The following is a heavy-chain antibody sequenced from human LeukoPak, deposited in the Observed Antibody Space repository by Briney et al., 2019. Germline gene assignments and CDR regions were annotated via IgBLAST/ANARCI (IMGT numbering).Heavy chain of an antibody. CDR1: GGTFSSHA. CDR3: ARNRITIFGVVIIPNNWFDP. D-gene: IGHD3-3*01. V-gene: IGHV1-69*01. Sequence: SVKVSCKASGGTFSSHAISWVRQAPGQGLEWMGGIIPIFGTANYAQKFQGRVTITADESTSTAYMELSSLRSEDTAVYYCARNRITIFGVVIIPNNWFDPWGQGTLVTVSS. J-gene: IGHJ5*02. CDR2: IIPIFGTA.